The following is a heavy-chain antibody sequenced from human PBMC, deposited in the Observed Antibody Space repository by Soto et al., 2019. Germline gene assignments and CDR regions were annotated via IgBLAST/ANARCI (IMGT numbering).Heavy chain of an antibody. V-gene: IGHV4-59*01. CDR2: IYYIGST. CDR3: GRVRGYRCGYVFFDY. Sequence: PSETLSLTCTVSGGSISSYYWSWIRQPPGKGLEWIGYIYYIGSTNYNPSLKSRVTISVDTSKKQFSLKLSSVTAADTAVYYCGRVRGYRCGYVFFDYWGQGTLVTVSS. D-gene: IGHD5-18*01. CDR1: GGSISSYY. J-gene: IGHJ4*02.